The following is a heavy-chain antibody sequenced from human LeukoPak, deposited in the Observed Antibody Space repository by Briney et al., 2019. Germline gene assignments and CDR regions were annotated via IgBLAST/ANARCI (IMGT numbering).Heavy chain of an antibody. CDR3: ARGSGWYGFDY. CDR1: GFTFSKYW. CDR2: INSDGSST. V-gene: IGHV3-74*01. Sequence: GGSLRLSCAASGFTFSKYWTHWVRQAPGKGLVWVSRINSDGSSTIYADSVKGRFTISRDNAKNSLYLQMNSLRAEDTAVYYCARGSGWYGFDYWGQGTLVTVSS. D-gene: IGHD6-19*01. J-gene: IGHJ4*02.